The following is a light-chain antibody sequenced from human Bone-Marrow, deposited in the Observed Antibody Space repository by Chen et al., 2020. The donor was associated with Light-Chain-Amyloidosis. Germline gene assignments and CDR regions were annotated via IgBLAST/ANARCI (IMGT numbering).Light chain of an antibody. Sequence: SYELTQPPSVSVSPGQTARITCSGDDLPTKYVYWYQQKPGQAPGLVIHRDTERPSGISERFSGSSSGKTATLTISGVQAEDEADYHCQSADSSGTYDVRFGGGTKLTVL. CDR1: DLPTKY. CDR3: QSADSSGTYDVR. V-gene: IGLV3-25*03. CDR2: RDT. J-gene: IGLJ2*01.